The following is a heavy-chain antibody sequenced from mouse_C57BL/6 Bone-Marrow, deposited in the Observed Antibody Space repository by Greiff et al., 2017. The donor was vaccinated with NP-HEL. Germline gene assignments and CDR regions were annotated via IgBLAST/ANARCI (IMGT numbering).Heavy chain of an antibody. CDR1: GFTFTDYY. Sequence: EVQLVESGGGLVQPGGSLSLSCAASGFTFTDYYMSWVRQPPGKALEWLGFIRNKANGYTTEYSASVKGRFTISRDNSQSILYLQMNALRAEDSATYYCARYPWLPCFDYWGQGTTLTVSS. CDR2: IRNKANGYTT. CDR3: ARYPWLPCFDY. J-gene: IGHJ2*01. V-gene: IGHV7-3*01. D-gene: IGHD2-2*01.